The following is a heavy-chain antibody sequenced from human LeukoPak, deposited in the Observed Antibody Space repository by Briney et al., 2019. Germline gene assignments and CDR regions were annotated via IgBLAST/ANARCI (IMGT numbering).Heavy chain of an antibody. V-gene: IGHV4-4*09. J-gene: IGHJ4*02. CDR3: ASRRDRYHDY. D-gene: IGHD5-24*01. CDR1: GGSISSYY. Sequence: SETLSLTCTVSGGSISSYYWSWIRQPPGKGLEWIGYIYTSGSTNYNPSLKSRVTISVDTSKNQFSLKLSSVTAADTAVYYCASRRDRYHDYWGQGTLVTVSS. CDR2: IYTSGST.